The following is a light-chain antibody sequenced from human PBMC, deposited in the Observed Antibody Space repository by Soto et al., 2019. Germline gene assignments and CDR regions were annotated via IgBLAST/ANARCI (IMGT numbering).Light chain of an antibody. CDR2: EVN. Sequence: QSALTQPASVSEAPGQSITISCTGTSSNVGAYNYVYWYQQHPGTAPKLLIYEVNNRPSGVSNRFSGSKSGNTASLTIAGLHAEDEADYYCSSYTSSKTYVLGGGTKLTVL. J-gene: IGLJ2*01. CDR1: SSNVGAYNY. CDR3: SSYTSSKTYV. V-gene: IGLV2-14*03.